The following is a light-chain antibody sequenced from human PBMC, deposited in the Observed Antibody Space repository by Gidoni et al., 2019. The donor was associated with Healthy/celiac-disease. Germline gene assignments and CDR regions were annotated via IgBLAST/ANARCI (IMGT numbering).Light chain of an antibody. CDR3: QHSYSTPPT. J-gene: IGKJ4*01. CDR2: AAS. V-gene: IGKV1-39*01. Sequence: DIQMTQSPSSLSASVGDRVTITCRASQSISSYLNWYQQKPGKAPKLLIYAASILQSGVPSRFSGSGSGTDFTLTISSLQPEDFATYYCQHSYSTPPTFGGGTRVEIK. CDR1: QSISSY.